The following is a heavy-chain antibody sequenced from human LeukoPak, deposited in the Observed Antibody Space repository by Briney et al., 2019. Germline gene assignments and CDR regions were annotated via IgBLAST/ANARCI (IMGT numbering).Heavy chain of an antibody. CDR1: GGTFSSYA. Sequence: ASVKVSCKASGGTFSSYAISWVRQAPGQGLEWMGIINPSGGSTSYAQKFQGRVTMTRDTSTSTVYMELSSLRSEDTAVYCCASGGDYYGSGSLFDPWGQGTLVTVSS. V-gene: IGHV1-46*01. D-gene: IGHD3-10*01. CDR3: ASGGDYYGSGSLFDP. J-gene: IGHJ5*02. CDR2: INPSGGST.